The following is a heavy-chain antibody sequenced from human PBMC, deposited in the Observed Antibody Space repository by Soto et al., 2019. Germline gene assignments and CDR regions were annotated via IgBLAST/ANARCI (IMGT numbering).Heavy chain of an antibody. J-gene: IGHJ5*02. V-gene: IGHV1-18*01. Sequence: ASVKVSCKASGYTFTSYGISWVRQAPGQGLEWMGWISAYNGNTNYAQKLQGRVTMTTDTSTSTAYRELRSLRSDDTAVYYCARDPHQSGGLGYNWFDPWGQGTLVTVSS. CDR3: ARDPHQSGGLGYNWFDP. D-gene: IGHD1-26*01. CDR1: GYTFTSYG. CDR2: ISAYNGNT.